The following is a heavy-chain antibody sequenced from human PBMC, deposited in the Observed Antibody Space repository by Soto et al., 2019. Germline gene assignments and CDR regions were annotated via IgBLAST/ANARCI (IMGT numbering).Heavy chain of an antibody. CDR3: AKFYCISTMCQAPAAKSTGGFEI. CDR2: IRGSGVMT. CDR1: GFTFSSYA. Sequence: EPQLLESGGGLGHPGGSLRLSCADSGFTFSSYAMSWVRQAPGKGLAWVAAIRGSGVMTYYADSVRGRSTISRDNSKKTVDLQMNSLRAEDTAVYYCAKFYCISTMCQAPAAKSTGGFEIWGQGTLVTVSS. D-gene: IGHD2-2*01. J-gene: IGHJ3*02. V-gene: IGHV3-23*01.